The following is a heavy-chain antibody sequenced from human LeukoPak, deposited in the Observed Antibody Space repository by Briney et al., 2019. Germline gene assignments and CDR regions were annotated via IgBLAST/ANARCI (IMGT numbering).Heavy chain of an antibody. J-gene: IGHJ4*02. CDR1: GGSISSHY. V-gene: IGHV4-59*11. CDR2: IYYSVST. CDR3: AIGRGRWLQFRY. D-gene: IGHD5-24*01. Sequence: PSETLSLTCSVCGGSISSHYGSWIRRPPGKGLEWIWYIYYSVSTNYNPSLKSRVTISVDPSKNQLSLKLSSVTAADTAVYYCAIGRGRWLQFRYWGQGTLVTVSS.